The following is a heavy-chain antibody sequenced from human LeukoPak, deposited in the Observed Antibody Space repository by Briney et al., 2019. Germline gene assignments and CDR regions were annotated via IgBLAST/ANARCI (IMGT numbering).Heavy chain of an antibody. V-gene: IGHV3-23*01. J-gene: IGHJ6*02. D-gene: IGHD1-1*01. Sequence: PGGSLRLSCAASGFTFTSSAMNWARQAPGKGLEWVSVISGSGYTTHYADSVKGRFTISRDNFKNTLYLQMNSLRGEDTAVYYCAKKRYEDGTSSPGYLDVWGQGTTVTVSS. CDR2: ISGSGYTT. CDR1: GFTFTSSA. CDR3: AKKRYEDGTSSPGYLDV.